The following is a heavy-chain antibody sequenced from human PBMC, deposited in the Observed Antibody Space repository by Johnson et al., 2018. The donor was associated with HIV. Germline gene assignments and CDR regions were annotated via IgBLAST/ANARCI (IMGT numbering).Heavy chain of an antibody. CDR2: ISPAESKT. D-gene: IGHD1-26*01. V-gene: IGHV3-74*02. CDR3: ARGGRYSESVNDAHDI. Sequence: VQLVESGGDLVQPGGSLRLSCVASGFSFSNYWMHWVRQAPGKGPVWVLRISPAESKTDYADSVKGRFTISRDNAKNTLHLQMNSLRGEDTAVYYCARGGRYSESVNDAHDIWGQGTKVTVSS. CDR1: GFSFSNYW. J-gene: IGHJ3*02.